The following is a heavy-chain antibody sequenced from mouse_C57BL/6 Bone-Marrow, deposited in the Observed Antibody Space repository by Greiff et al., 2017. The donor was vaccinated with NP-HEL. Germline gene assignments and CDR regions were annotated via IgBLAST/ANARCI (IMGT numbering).Heavy chain of an antibody. V-gene: IGHV1-64*01. D-gene: IGHD1-1*01. CDR1: GYTFTSYG. CDR2: IHPNSGST. CDR3: ESTVVADWYFDV. Sequence: QVQLQQPGAELVKPGASVKLSCKASGYTFTSYGMHWVKQRPGQGLEWIGMIHPNSGSTIYNETFKSKATLTVDKSSSTAYMQLSSLTSEDSAVYFCESTVVADWYFDVWGTGTTVTVAS. J-gene: IGHJ1*03.